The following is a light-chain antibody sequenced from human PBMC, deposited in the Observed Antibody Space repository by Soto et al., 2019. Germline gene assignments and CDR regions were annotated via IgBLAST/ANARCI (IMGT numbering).Light chain of an antibody. Sequence: DIVMTQSPDSLAVSLGERATINCKSSQTVLYSSNNKNYLAWYQQKPGQPPKLLIYWAFTRESGVTDRFSGGGSGTDFTLSISNLQAEDVAVYYCQQYYRTPPTFGGGTKVEIK. V-gene: IGKV4-1*01. CDR1: QTVLYSSNNKNY. CDR3: QQYYRTPPT. J-gene: IGKJ4*01. CDR2: WAF.